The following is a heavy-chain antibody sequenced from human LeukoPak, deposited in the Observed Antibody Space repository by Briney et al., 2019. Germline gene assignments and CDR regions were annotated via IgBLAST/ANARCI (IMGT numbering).Heavy chain of an antibody. V-gene: IGHV4-39*07. J-gene: IGHJ4*02. CDR1: GDSIGSSGFF. CDR2: IYYSGTA. Sequence: SETLSLTCTVSGDSIGSSGFFWGWIRQPPGKGLEWIGNIYYSGTAYYNPSLKSRVTISVDTSKNQFSLKLSSVTAADTAVYYCARGYIVVVTANVNYFDFWGQGTLVTVSS. CDR3: ARGYIVVVTANVNYFDF. D-gene: IGHD2-21*02.